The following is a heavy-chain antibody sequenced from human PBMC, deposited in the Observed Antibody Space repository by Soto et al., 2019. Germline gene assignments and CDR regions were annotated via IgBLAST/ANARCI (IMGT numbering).Heavy chain of an antibody. J-gene: IGHJ3*02. CDR2: IYYSGST. D-gene: IGHD6-13*01. V-gene: IGHV4-31*02. Sequence: LCGGSISSGGYYWSWIRQHPGKGLEWIGYIYYSGSTYYNPSLKSRVTISVDTSKNQFSLKLSSVTAADTAVYYCAREAHSSPNARAFDIWGQGTMVTVSS. CDR3: AREAHSSPNARAFDI. CDR1: GGSISSGGYY.